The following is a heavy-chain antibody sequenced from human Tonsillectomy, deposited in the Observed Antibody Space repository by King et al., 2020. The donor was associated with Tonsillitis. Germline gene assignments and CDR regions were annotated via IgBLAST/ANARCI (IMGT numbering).Heavy chain of an antibody. V-gene: IGHV3-23*03. CDR1: GFTFSSYA. CDR3: AKYTTEGYFDS. CDR2: IYSGGSST. D-gene: IGHD4-17*01. Sequence: VQLVESGGGLVQPGGSLRLSCAASGFTFSSYAMSWVRQAPGKGLEWVSVIYSGGSSTYYADSVKGRFTISRDNSKNTLYLQMNSLRAEDTAVYYCAKYTTEGYFDSWGQGPLVPVSS. J-gene: IGHJ4*02.